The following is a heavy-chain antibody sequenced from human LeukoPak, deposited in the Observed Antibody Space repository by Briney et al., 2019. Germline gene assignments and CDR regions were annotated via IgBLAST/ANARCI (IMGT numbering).Heavy chain of an antibody. CDR2: IRDGGGSR. V-gene: IGHV3-23*01. J-gene: IGHJ4*02. Sequence: EPGGSLRLSCAVSGITLSNYGMSWVRQAPGKGLEWVAGIRDGGGSRNYADSVKGRFTISRDNPKNTLYLQMNSLRAEDTAVYFCAKRGVVIRAVIIVGFHKEAYYFDYWGQGALVTVSS. CDR1: GITLSNYG. CDR3: AKRGVVIRAVIIVGFHKEAYYFDY. D-gene: IGHD3-10*01.